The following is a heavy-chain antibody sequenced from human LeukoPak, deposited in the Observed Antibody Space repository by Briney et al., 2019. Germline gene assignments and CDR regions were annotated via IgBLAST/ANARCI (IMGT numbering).Heavy chain of an antibody. Sequence: GGSLRLSCAASGFTVGSNSMSWVRQAPGKGLEWVSIIYSGGSTSYADSVKGRFTISRDNSKNTLYLQMNSLRTEDTAVYYCAIGGSFFDISGYYFYWGQGTLVTVSS. D-gene: IGHD3-22*01. V-gene: IGHV3-66*01. CDR3: AIGGSFFDISGYYFY. CDR2: IYSGGST. CDR1: GFTVGSNS. J-gene: IGHJ4*02.